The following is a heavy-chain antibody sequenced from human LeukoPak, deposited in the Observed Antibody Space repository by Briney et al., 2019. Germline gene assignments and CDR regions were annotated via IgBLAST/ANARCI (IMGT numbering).Heavy chain of an antibody. CDR3: ARDAY. J-gene: IGHJ4*02. CDR1: GVSIGSHY. V-gene: IGHV4-59*11. CDR2: VYNSGTT. Sequence: PSETQSLTCTVSGVSIGSHYWSWIRQSPGKGLEWIGCVYNSGTTVYNPSLTGRVTISVDTSKNQYSLNLRSVTAADAAVYYCARDAYWGQGILVTVSS.